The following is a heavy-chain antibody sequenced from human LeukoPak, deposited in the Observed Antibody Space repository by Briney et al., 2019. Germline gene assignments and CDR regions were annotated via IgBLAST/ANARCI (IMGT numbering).Heavy chain of an antibody. D-gene: IGHD5-18*01. Sequence: SETLSLTCAVYGGSFSGYYWSWIRQPPGKGLEWIGEINHSGSTNYNPSLKSRVTISVDTSKNQFSLKLSSVTAADTAVYYCARGLGDTAMATPAFDIWGQGIMVTVSS. CDR1: GGSFSGYY. J-gene: IGHJ3*02. V-gene: IGHV4-34*01. CDR3: ARGLGDTAMATPAFDI. CDR2: INHSGST.